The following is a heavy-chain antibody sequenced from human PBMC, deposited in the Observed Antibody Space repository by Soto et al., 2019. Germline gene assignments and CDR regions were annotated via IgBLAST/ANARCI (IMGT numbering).Heavy chain of an antibody. CDR2: FIPIFVSA. V-gene: IGHV1-69*01. CDR3: ARDLSSDSTGFRGYDL. D-gene: IGHD3-10*01. Sequence: QVHLVQSGAEVKKAGSSVKVSCKASGGTVSSYAITWVRQAPGKGLEWMGGFIPIFVSAHYAQKFQGRVTIPADESTSTAYMELNGLRSEDTAIYYCARDLSSDSTGFRGYDLWGQGTLVTVSS. J-gene: IGHJ4*02. CDR1: GGTVSSYA.